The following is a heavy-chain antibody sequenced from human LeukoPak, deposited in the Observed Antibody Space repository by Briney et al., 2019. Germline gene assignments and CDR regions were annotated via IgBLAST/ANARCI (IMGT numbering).Heavy chain of an antibody. Sequence: SVKVSCKASGGTFSSYAISWVRQAPGQGLEWMGGIIPIFGTANYAQKFQGRVTITADESTSTAYMELSSLRSEDTAVYYCASGYNYYDSSGYYLPLYYYYYYGMDVWGQGTTVTVSS. CDR3: ASGYNYYDSSGYYLPLYYYYYYGMDV. V-gene: IGHV1-69*13. D-gene: IGHD3-22*01. J-gene: IGHJ6*02. CDR2: IIPIFGTA. CDR1: GGTFSSYA.